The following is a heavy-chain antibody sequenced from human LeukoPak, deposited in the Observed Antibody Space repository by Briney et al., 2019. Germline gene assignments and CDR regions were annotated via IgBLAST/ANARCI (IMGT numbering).Heavy chain of an antibody. V-gene: IGHV4-4*02. CDR2: INHSGST. CDR3: ATGGRWELLDY. J-gene: IGHJ4*02. CDR1: GDSVTTSKW. D-gene: IGHD1-26*01. Sequence: SETLSLTCAVSGDSVTTSKWWTWVRQPPGKGLEWIGEINHSGSTDYNPSLKSRVTISIDTSKNQFSLKLSSVTAADMAVYYCATGGRWELLDYWGQGTLVTVSS.